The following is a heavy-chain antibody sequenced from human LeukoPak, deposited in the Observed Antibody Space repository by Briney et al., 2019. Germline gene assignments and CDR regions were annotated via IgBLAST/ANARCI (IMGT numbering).Heavy chain of an antibody. D-gene: IGHD6-19*01. CDR3: ARVGYSSGRYSSFYHMDV. CDR1: GFTFSSYE. V-gene: IGHV3-48*03. J-gene: IGHJ6*03. Sequence: GGSLRLSCTASGFTFSSYEMNWVRQAPGKGLEWVSYISSSGSTIYYADSVKGRFTTSRDTAKNSLYLQMTSVTAEDTAVYYCARVGYSSGRYSSFYHMDVWGKGTTVTVSS. CDR2: ISSSGSTI.